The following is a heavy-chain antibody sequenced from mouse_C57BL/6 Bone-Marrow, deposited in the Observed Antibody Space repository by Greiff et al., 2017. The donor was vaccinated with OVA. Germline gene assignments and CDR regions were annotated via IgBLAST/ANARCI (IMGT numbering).Heavy chain of an antibody. CDR1: GYSITSGYY. D-gene: IGHD2-5*01. Sequence: VQLKESGPGLVKPSQSLSLTCSVTGYSITSGYYWNWIRQFPGNKLEWMGYISYDGSNNYNPSLKNRISITRDTSKNQFFLKLNSVTTEDTATYYCARPYYSNSGYFDVWGTGTTVTVSS. CDR3: ARPYYSNSGYFDV. CDR2: ISYDGSN. V-gene: IGHV3-6*01. J-gene: IGHJ1*03.